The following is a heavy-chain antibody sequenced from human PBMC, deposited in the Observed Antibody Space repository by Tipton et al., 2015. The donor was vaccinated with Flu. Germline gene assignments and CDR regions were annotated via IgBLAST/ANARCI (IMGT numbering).Heavy chain of an antibody. J-gene: IGHJ4*02. Sequence: SLRLSCAASGFTFTSYWMHWVRQSPGQGLEWVANIKEDGSEENYLDSVKGRFTISRDNARNSLFLQMNSLGAEDTAVYYCARAITILGGPGDYWGQGTLVTVSS. CDR3: ARAITILGGPGDY. D-gene: IGHD3-3*01. CDR1: GFTFTSYW. CDR2: IKEDGSEE. V-gene: IGHV3-7*01.